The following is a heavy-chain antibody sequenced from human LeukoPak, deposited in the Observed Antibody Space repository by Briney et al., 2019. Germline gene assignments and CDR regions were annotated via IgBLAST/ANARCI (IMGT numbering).Heavy chain of an antibody. V-gene: IGHV4-39*01. CDR1: GGSISSYY. CDR2: ICYSGST. CDR3: ARQVDYYDSSGYLGYYFDY. Sequence: SETLSLTCTVSGGSISSYYWGWIRQPPGKGLEWIGSICYSGSTYYNPSLKSRVTISVDTSKNQFSLKLSSVTAADTAVYYCARQVDYYDSSGYLGYYFDYWGQGTLVTVPS. J-gene: IGHJ4*02. D-gene: IGHD3-22*01.